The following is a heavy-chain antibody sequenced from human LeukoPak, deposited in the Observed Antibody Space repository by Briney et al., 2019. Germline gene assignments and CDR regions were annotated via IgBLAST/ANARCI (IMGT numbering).Heavy chain of an antibody. D-gene: IGHD3-22*01. CDR1: GYTFTGYY. Sequence: GASVKVSCKASGYTFTGYYMHWVRQAPGQGLEWMGIINPSGGSTSYAQKFQGRVTMTRDTSTSTVYMELSTLRSEDTAVYYCATGPYYYDSSGYWGGAFDIWGQGTMVTVSS. CDR2: INPSGGST. J-gene: IGHJ3*02. V-gene: IGHV1-46*01. CDR3: ATGPYYYDSSGYWGGAFDI.